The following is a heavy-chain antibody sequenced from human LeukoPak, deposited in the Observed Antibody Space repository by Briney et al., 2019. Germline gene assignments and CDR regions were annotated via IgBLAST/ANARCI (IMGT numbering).Heavy chain of an antibody. Sequence: GGSLGLSCAASGFTFSTYWMHWVRQAPGKGLVWVSHISSDGSSTTYADSVKARFTVSRDNAKNTLYLHMNSLRAEDTAVYYCARLGDGYNPDYWGQGTLVAVSS. J-gene: IGHJ4*02. CDR3: ARLGDGYNPDY. CDR2: ISSDGSST. V-gene: IGHV3-74*03. CDR1: GFTFSTYW. D-gene: IGHD5-24*01.